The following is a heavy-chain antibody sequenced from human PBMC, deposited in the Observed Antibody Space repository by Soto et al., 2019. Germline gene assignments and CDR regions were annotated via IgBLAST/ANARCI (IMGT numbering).Heavy chain of an antibody. CDR1: GFTFSSYA. CDR2: ISGSGGST. J-gene: IGHJ6*02. CDR3: ASQLVAAPNEGYYYYGMDV. Sequence: GVSLGLSCAASGFTFSSYAMSWVRQAPGKGLEWVSAISGSGGSTYYADSVKGRFTISRDNSKNTLYLQMNSLRAEDTAVYYCASQLVAAPNEGYYYYGMDVWGQGTTVTVSS. V-gene: IGHV3-23*01. D-gene: IGHD2-15*01.